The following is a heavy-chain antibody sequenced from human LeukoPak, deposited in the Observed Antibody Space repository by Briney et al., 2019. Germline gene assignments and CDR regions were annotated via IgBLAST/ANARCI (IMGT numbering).Heavy chain of an antibody. D-gene: IGHD1-26*01. V-gene: IGHV1-2*02. CDR2: INTKSSAT. J-gene: IGHJ4*02. Sequence: ASVKVSCKASGYTFTGYYMHWVRQAPGQGLEWMGWINTKSSATNYAQKFQGRVTMTRDTSISTAYMELSSLRSDDTAVYYCARANVGAFDYWGQGTLVTVSS. CDR1: GYTFTGYY. CDR3: ARANVGAFDY.